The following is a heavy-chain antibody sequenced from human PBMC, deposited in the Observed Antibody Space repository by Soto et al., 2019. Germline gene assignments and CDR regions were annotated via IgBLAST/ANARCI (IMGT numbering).Heavy chain of an antibody. CDR1: GFTFSSDC. V-gene: IGHV3-30-3*01. CDR3: ARAHDFLSGYQFRYFDY. J-gene: IGHJ4*02. CDR2: ISYDGSNK. Sequence: EGSLILSWAASGFTFSSDCMHWVRQAPGKGLEWVAVISYDGSNKYYADSVKGRFTISRDNSKNTLYLQMNSLRAEDTAVYYCARAHDFLSGYQFRYFDYWGQGTLVTVSS. D-gene: IGHD3-3*01.